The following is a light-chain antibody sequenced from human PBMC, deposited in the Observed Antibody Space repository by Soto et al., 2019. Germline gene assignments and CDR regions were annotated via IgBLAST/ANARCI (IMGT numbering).Light chain of an antibody. Sequence: EIVLTQSPATLSLSPGERATLSCRASQSVSSYLAWYQQKPGQAPRLLIYDASNRATGIPARFSGSGYGTDFTLTISILEPEDFAVYYCQQPSNWTPFPFGPGTKVDIK. CDR3: QQPSNWTPFP. CDR1: QSVSSY. J-gene: IGKJ3*01. CDR2: DAS. V-gene: IGKV3-11*01.